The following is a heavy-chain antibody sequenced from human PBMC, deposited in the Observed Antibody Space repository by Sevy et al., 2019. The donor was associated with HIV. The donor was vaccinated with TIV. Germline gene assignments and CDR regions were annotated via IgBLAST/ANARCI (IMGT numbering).Heavy chain of an antibody. Sequence: GGSLRLSCVASGFTVSSNYMSWVRQAPGKGLEWVSVIYSGGSTYYADSVKGRFTISRDNSKNTLYLQMNSLRAEDTAVYYCARGGAAAGTADYWGQGTLVTVSS. J-gene: IGHJ4*02. CDR1: GFTVSSNY. CDR2: IYSGGST. D-gene: IGHD6-13*01. V-gene: IGHV3-53*01. CDR3: ARGGAAAGTADY.